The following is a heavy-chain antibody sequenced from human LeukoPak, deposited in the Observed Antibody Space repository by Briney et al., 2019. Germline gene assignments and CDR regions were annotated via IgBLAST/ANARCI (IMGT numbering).Heavy chain of an antibody. CDR2: ISGSGGST. D-gene: IGHD3-16*01. V-gene: IGHV3-23*01. CDR3: AKDLGGEVAPGGVFDY. J-gene: IGHJ4*02. Sequence: GGSLRLSCAASGFTFSSYAMSWVRQAPGKRLEWVSVISGSGGSTYYADSVKGRFTISRDNSKNTLYLQMNSLRAEDTAVYYCAKDLGGEVAPGGVFDYWGQGTLVTVSS. CDR1: GFTFSSYA.